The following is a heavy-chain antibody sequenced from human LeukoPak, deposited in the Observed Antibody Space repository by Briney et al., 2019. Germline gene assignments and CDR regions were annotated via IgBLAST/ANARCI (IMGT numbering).Heavy chain of an antibody. Sequence: GGSLRLSCAASGFTFSSYSMNWVRQAPGKGLEWVSYISSSSSTIYYADSVKGRFTISRDNAKNSMYLQMNSLRAEDTAVYYCARALRYFDWLSTSPEYNWFDPWGQGTLVTVSS. CDR3: ARALRYFDWLSTSPEYNWFDP. V-gene: IGHV3-48*01. J-gene: IGHJ5*02. CDR1: GFTFSSYS. CDR2: ISSSSSTI. D-gene: IGHD3-9*01.